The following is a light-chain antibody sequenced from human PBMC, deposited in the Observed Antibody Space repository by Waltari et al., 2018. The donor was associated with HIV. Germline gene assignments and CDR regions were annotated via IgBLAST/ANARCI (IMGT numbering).Light chain of an antibody. CDR1: QSVQEF. CDR3: QHRTTWPPT. V-gene: IGKV3-11*01. CDR2: DAS. Sequence: EIVLTQSPAILSVSPGETATLSCRASQSVQEFLAWDQRRPGQVPRLVVYDASKRAAGVPDRFSGSGFGTDFTLTISGLEPEDVAFYYCQHRTTWPPTFGGGTRVEIE. J-gene: IGKJ4*01.